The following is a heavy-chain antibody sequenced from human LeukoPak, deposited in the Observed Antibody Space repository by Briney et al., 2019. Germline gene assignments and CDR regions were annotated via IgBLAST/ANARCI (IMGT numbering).Heavy chain of an antibody. CDR2: INPNSGGT. CDR3: ARASGWEFDY. D-gene: IGHD6-19*01. V-gene: IGHV1-2*04. CDR1: GGTFSSYA. J-gene: IGHJ4*02. Sequence: ASVKVSCKASGGTFSSYAISWVRQAPGQGLEWMGWINPNSGGTNYAQKFQGWVTMTRDTSISTAYMELSRLRSDDTAVYYCARASGWEFDYWGQGTLVTVSS.